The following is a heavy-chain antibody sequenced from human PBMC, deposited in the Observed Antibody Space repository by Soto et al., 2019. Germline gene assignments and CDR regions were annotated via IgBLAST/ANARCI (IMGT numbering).Heavy chain of an antibody. Sequence: EVQLVESGGGLVKPGGSLRLSCAASGFTFSSYSMNWVRQAPGKGLEWVSSISSSSSYIYYADSVKGRFTISRDNAKNSLYLQMTSLRAEDTAVYYCARDPSGKLERHINYWGQGTLVTVSS. CDR1: GFTFSSYS. D-gene: IGHD1-1*01. CDR3: ARDPSGKLERHINY. CDR2: ISSSSSYI. J-gene: IGHJ4*02. V-gene: IGHV3-21*01.